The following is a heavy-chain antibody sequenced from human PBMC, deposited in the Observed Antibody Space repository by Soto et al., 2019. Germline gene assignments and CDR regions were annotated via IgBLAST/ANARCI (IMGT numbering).Heavy chain of an antibody. D-gene: IGHD6-19*01. V-gene: IGHV3-9*01. J-gene: IGHJ3*02. CDR2: ISWNSGSI. Sequence: EVQLVESGGGLVQPGRSLRLSCAASGFTFDDYAMHWVRQAPGKGLEWVSGISWNSGSIGYADSVKGRFTISRDNAKNSLYLQMNSLRAEDTALYYCAKDGEQWLVYDAFDIWGQGTMVTVSS. CDR1: GFTFDDYA. CDR3: AKDGEQWLVYDAFDI.